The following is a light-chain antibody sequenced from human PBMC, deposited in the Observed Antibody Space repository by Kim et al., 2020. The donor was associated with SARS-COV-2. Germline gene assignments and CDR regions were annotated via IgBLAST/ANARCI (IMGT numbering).Light chain of an antibody. Sequence: NFMLTQPHSVSASPGRTVTISCTRSSGSIASNFVQWCQQRPGSAPTPIIYEDRQRPSGVLDPFSASIDTSSNSASPSISRRRTEKEADITCLSYDTATFYGFGTGTKVTVL. CDR1: SGSIASNF. J-gene: IGLJ1*01. CDR3: LSYDTATFYG. V-gene: IGLV6-57*04. CDR2: EDR.